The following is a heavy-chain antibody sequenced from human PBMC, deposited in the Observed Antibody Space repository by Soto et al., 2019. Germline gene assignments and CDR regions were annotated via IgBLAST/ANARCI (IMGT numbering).Heavy chain of an antibody. J-gene: IGHJ3*02. CDR1: GFSFSSSW. Sequence: EVELVESGGGLVQPGGSLRLSCEASGFSFSSSWMTWVRQAPGKGLEWVGNIKPDGSDKYYVASVKGRFIVSRDNTKNSLYLEMNNLRAEDRAVYYCARDPGSSGWGSFDIWGQGTMVTVSS. CDR2: IKPDGSDK. V-gene: IGHV3-7*01. D-gene: IGHD6-19*01. CDR3: ARDPGSSGWGSFDI.